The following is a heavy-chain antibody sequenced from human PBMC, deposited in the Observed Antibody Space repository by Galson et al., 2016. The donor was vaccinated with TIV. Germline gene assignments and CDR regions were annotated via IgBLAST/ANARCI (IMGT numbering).Heavy chain of an antibody. Sequence: SLRLSCAASGFSVSNTYMRWLRQSPGRGLEWVSVIYGGGSTYYADSVKGRFTLSRDNSKNTLYLQMNNLSGDDTAGYYCAREGRGRDGFNFFEQWGQGTLVTVSS. D-gene: IGHD5-24*01. CDR2: IYGGGST. J-gene: IGHJ4*02. CDR3: AREGRGRDGFNFFEQ. V-gene: IGHV3-53*01. CDR1: GFSVSNTY.